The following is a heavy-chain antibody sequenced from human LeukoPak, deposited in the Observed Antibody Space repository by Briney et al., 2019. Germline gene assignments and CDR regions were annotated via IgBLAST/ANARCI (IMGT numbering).Heavy chain of an antibody. D-gene: IGHD3-10*01. J-gene: IGHJ5*02. CDR2: IYYSGST. V-gene: IGHV4-31*03. Sequence: PSETLSLTCTVSGGSISSGGYYWSWIRQHPGKGLEWIGYIYYSGSTYYNPSLKSRVTISVDTSKNQFSLKLSSVTAADTAVYYCARGRGGSGKVKNWFDPWGQGTLVTVSS. CDR3: ARGRGGSGKVKNWFDP. CDR1: GGSISSGGYY.